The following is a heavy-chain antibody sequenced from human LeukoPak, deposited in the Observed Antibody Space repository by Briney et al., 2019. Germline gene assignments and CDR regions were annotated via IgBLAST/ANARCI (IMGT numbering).Heavy chain of an antibody. CDR3: ARRYGGYDY. Sequence: PETLSLTCTVSGGSISSYYWSWIRQPPGKGLEWIGYIYTSGSTNYNPSLKSRVTISVDTSKNQFSLKLSSVTAADTAVYYWARRYGGYDYWGQGTLVTVSS. V-gene: IGHV4-4*09. D-gene: IGHD5-12*01. CDR1: GGSISSYY. CDR2: IYTSGST. J-gene: IGHJ4*02.